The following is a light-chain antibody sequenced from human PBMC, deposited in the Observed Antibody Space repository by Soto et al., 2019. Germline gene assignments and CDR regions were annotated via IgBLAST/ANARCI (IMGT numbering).Light chain of an antibody. CDR1: SGDIGSYNY. CDR3: SSYATSGAWL. Sequence: QSALTQPASVSGSPGQSIAISYTGTSGDIGSYNYVSWYQQHPGKAPKLIIHDVSIRPSGISNRFSGSKSGDTASLTISGLQSEDEADYHCSSYATSGAWLFGGGTKLTVL. J-gene: IGLJ3*02. CDR2: DVS. V-gene: IGLV2-14*01.